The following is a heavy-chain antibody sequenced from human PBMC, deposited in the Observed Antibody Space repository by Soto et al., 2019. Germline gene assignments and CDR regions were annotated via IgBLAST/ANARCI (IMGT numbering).Heavy chain of an antibody. Sequence: QVQLVESGGGVVQPGRSLRLSCAASGFTFSSYAMHWVRQAPGKGLEWVAVISYDGSNKYYADSVKGRFTISRDNSKNTLYLQMNSPRAEDTSVYYCARDLAYGGYVDYWGQGPLVTVSS. D-gene: IGHD4-17*01. CDR3: ARDLAYGGYVDY. CDR2: ISYDGSNK. V-gene: IGHV3-30-3*01. CDR1: GFTFSSYA. J-gene: IGHJ4*02.